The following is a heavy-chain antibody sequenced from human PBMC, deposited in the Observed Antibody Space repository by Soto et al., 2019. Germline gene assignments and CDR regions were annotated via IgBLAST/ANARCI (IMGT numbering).Heavy chain of an antibody. CDR2: IYYSGST. Sequence: SETLSLTGTVSGGSISSGGYYWSGIRQHPGKGLEWIGNIYYSGSTYYNPSLKSRVTISVDTSKNQLSLKLSSVTAADTAVYYCARDTRSLDYFDYWGQGTLVTVSS. CDR3: ARDTRSLDYFDY. D-gene: IGHD4-17*01. J-gene: IGHJ4*02. CDR1: GGSISSGGYY. V-gene: IGHV4-31*03.